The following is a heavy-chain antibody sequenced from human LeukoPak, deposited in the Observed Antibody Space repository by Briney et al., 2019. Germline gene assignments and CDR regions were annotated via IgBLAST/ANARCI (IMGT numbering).Heavy chain of an antibody. Sequence: KASETLSLTCTVSGGSISSGDYYWSWIRQHPGKGLEWIGYIYYSGSTYYNPSLKSRVTISVDTSKNQFSLKLSSVTAADTAVYYCARDLGFRSGYLANWGQGTLVTVSS. J-gene: IGHJ4*02. V-gene: IGHV4-31*03. CDR3: ARDLGFRSGYLAN. CDR2: IYYSGST. CDR1: GGSISSGDYY. D-gene: IGHD3-10*01.